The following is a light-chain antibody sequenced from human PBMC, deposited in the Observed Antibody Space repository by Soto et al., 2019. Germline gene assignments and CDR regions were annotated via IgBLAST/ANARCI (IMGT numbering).Light chain of an antibody. CDR3: SSYTIRSTVV. CDR1: SSDVGAYNY. V-gene: IGLV2-14*03. CDR2: DVA. Sequence: QSALTQPASVSGSPGQSITISCTGTSSDVGAYNYVSWYQHHPGKAPKLMIYDVANRPSGVSNRFSGPKSGNTASLTISGLQAEDEADYYCSSYTIRSTVVFGGGTKLTVL. J-gene: IGLJ2*01.